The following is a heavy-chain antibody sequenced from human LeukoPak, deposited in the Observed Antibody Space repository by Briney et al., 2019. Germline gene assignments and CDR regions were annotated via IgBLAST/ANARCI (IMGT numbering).Heavy chain of an antibody. CDR1: GSTFSRHS. V-gene: IGHV3-21*01. CDR2: ISSGSSYI. D-gene: IGHD4-11*01. Sequence: GGSLRLSCAASGSTFSRHSMNWVRQAPGKGLEWVSYISSGSSYIYYADSVKGRFTISRDNAENSLYLQMNSLRGEDTAVYYCAKGGLNYADASDIWGQGTMVTVSS. CDR3: AKGGLNYADASDI. J-gene: IGHJ3*02.